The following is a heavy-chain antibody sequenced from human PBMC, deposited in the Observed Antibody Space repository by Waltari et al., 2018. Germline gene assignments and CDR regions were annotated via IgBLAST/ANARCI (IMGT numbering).Heavy chain of an antibody. V-gene: IGHV1-8*01. J-gene: IGHJ4*02. CDR3: ARGSGNYYGSGSYYNAAVDY. CDR1: GYTFTSYD. D-gene: IGHD3-10*01. CDR2: MNPNSGNT. Sequence: QVQLVQSGAEVKKPGASVKVSCKASGYTFTSYDINWVRQATGHGLEWMGWMNPNSGNTGYAQKFQGRVTMTRNTSISTAYMELSSLRSEDTAVYYCARGSGNYYGSGSYYNAAVDYWGQGTLVTVSS.